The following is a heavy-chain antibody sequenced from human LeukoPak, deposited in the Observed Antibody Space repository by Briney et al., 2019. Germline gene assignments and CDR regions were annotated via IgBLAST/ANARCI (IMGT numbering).Heavy chain of an antibody. J-gene: IGHJ4*02. CDR3: AKDHLPGIVVADRDY. CDR1: GFTFSSYW. D-gene: IGHD6-19*01. CDR2: INSDGSST. V-gene: IGHV3-74*01. Sequence: GGSLRLSCAASGFTFSSYWMHWVRQAPGKGLVWVSRINSDGSSTSYADSVKGRFTISRDNSKNTLYLQINSLRAEDTAVYYCAKDHLPGIVVADRDYWGQGTLVTVSS.